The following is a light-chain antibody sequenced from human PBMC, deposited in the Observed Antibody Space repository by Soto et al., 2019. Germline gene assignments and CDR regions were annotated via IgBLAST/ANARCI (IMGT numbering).Light chain of an antibody. CDR3: SSYTSSSTQV. CDR1: SSDVGGYNY. Sequence: HSALTQPASVSGSPGQSITISCTGTSSDVGGYNYVSWYQQHPGKAPKLMIYDVSNRPSGVSNRFSGSKSGNTASLTISGLQAEDEADYYCSSYTSSSTQVFGTGTKVTVL. CDR2: DVS. V-gene: IGLV2-14*01. J-gene: IGLJ1*01.